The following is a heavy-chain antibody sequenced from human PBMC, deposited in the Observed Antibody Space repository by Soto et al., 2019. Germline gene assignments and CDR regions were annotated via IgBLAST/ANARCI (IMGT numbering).Heavy chain of an antibody. CDR2: IWYDGSNK. D-gene: IGHD3-10*01. V-gene: IGHV3-33*01. J-gene: IGHJ4*02. CDR1: GFTFSSYG. CDR3: ARSQFMDRAYFDY. Sequence: QVQLVESGGGVVQPGRSLRLSCAASGFTFSSYGMHWVRQAPGTGLEWVAVIWYDGSNKYYADSVKGRFTISRDNSKNTLYLQMNSLRAEDTAVYYCARSQFMDRAYFDYWGQGTLVTVSS.